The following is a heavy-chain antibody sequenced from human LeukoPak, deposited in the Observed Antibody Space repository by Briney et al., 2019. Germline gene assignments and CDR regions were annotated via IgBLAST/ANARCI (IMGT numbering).Heavy chain of an antibody. D-gene: IGHD3-16*01. J-gene: IGHJ4*02. CDR3: ARYRGSGGQRLDY. CDR2: IKQDGTEK. V-gene: IGHV3-7*01. CDR1: GFTFSTYW. Sequence: GGSLRLSCAASGFTFSTYWMTWVRQAPGKGLEWVANIKQDGTEKYYVDPVKGRFTVSRDNAKNSLYLQMNSLRAEDTAVYYCARYRGSGGQRLDYWGQGTLVTVSS.